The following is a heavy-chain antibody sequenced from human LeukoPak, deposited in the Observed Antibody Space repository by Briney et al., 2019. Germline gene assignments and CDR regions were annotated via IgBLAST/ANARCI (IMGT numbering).Heavy chain of an antibody. CDR1: GFTFSSYE. Sequence: GGSLRLSCAASGFTFSSYEMNWVRQAPGKGLEWVSSISSSSSYIYYADSVKGRFTISRDNAKNSLYLQMNSLRAEDTAVYYCARIAQALLCNPSDYWGQGTLVTVSS. D-gene: IGHD2-2*01. CDR2: ISSSSSYI. CDR3: ARIAQALLCNPSDY. J-gene: IGHJ4*02. V-gene: IGHV3-21*01.